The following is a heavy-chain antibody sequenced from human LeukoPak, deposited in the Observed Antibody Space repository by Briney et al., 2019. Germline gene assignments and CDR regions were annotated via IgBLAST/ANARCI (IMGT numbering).Heavy chain of an antibody. CDR1: GGFISSYY. J-gene: IGHJ6*02. CDR3: ARRGAARRYDGMDV. V-gene: IGHV4-59*08. CDR2: INYSGST. Sequence: SETLSLPCTVSGGFISSYYWSWIRQPPGKGLEWIAYINYSGSTIYNPSLKSRVTISLDTSKNQFSLKLSSMTDADTAVYYCARRGAARRYDGMDVWGQGTTVTVSS. D-gene: IGHD6-6*01.